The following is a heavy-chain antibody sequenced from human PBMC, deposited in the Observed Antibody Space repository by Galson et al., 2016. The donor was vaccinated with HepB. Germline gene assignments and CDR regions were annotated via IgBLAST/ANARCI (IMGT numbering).Heavy chain of an antibody. Sequence: SLRLSCAASGFIVSNYAMSWVRQAPGKGLEWVSTITGRGDSAYYADSVKGRFTISRDNSQNTLFLQMNSLRAEDTAIYYCAKHAEPYYHYAMDVWGQGTTVTVSS. CDR1: GFIVSNYA. CDR3: AKHAEPYYHYAMDV. CDR2: ITGRGDSA. J-gene: IGHJ6*02. V-gene: IGHV3-23*01. D-gene: IGHD1-14*01.